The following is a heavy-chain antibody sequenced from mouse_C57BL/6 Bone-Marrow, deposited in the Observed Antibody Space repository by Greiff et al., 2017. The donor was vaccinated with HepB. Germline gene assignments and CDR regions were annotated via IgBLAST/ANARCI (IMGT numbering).Heavy chain of an antibody. Sequence: VQLQQPGAELVRPGASVKLSCTASGFNIKDDYMHWVKQRPEQGLEWIGWIDPENGDTEYASKFQGKATITADTSSNTAYLQLSSLTSEDTAVYYCTNNYYGSRGLDWSAYWGQGTLVTVSA. CDR2: IDPENGDT. V-gene: IGHV14-4*01. CDR3: TNNYYGSRGLDWSAY. D-gene: IGHD1-1*01. CDR1: GFNIKDDY. J-gene: IGHJ3*01.